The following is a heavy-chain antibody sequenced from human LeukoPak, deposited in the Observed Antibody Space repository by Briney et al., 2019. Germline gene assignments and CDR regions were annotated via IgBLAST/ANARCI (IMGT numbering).Heavy chain of an antibody. J-gene: IGHJ4*02. D-gene: IGHD6-19*01. V-gene: IGHV1-18*01. CDR2: ISAYNGDT. Sequence: ASVKVSSKASGYTFNRHGISWARQAPGQGLEWMGWISAYNGDTKYAQKFQGRVTLTIDTSTSTAYMELRSLRSDDTAMYYCARDPSNTSGSYVYFDYWGQGTLVTVSS. CDR3: ARDPSNTSGSYVYFDY. CDR1: GYTFNRHG.